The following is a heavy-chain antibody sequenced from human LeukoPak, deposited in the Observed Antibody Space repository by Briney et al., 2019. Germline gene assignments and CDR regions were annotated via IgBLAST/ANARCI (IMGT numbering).Heavy chain of an antibody. CDR3: AKRGYTYGGHFDY. J-gene: IGHJ4*02. Sequence: SGGSLRLSCAASGFTFSSYSMNWVRQAPGKGLEWVSSISSSSSYIYYADSVKGRFTISRDNSKNTLYVQMDSLRAEDTAVYYCAKRGYTYGGHFDYWGQGALVTVSS. CDR1: GFTFSSYS. V-gene: IGHV3-21*04. CDR2: ISSSSSYI. D-gene: IGHD5-18*01.